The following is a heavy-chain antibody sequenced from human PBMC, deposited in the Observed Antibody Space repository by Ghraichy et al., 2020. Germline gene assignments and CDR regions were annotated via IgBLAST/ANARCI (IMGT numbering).Heavy chain of an antibody. J-gene: IGHJ4*02. CDR2: ISGSGGTT. V-gene: IGHV3-23*01. Sequence: GESLNISCEVSGFTFSTYAMNWFRQAPGKGLEWISAISGSGGTTYYADSVKGRFIISSDNSKSTLYLQMNSLRVEDTAVYYCAKDHVARRSWYIPTIFDSWGQGALVTVSS. CDR1: GFTFSTYA. D-gene: IGHD6-13*01. CDR3: AKDHVARRSWYIPTIFDS.